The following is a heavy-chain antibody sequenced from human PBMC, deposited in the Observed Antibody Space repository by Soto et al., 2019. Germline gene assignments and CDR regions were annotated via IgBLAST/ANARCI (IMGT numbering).Heavy chain of an antibody. D-gene: IGHD4-17*01. CDR2: IWYDGSNK. Sequence: QVQLVESGGGVVQPGRSLRLSCAASGFTFSSYGMHWVRQAPGKGLEWVAVIWYDGSNKYYADSVKGRFIISRDNSKNTLYLQMNSLRAEDTAVYYCARDRYGGNAYWYFDLWGRGTLVTVSS. CDR1: GFTFSSYG. J-gene: IGHJ2*01. CDR3: ARDRYGGNAYWYFDL. V-gene: IGHV3-33*01.